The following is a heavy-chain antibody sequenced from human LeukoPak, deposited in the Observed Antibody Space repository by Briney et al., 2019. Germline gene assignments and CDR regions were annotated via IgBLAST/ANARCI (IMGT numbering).Heavy chain of an antibody. Sequence: GGSLRLSCAASGLTVSYAWMSWVRQAPGKGLAWVGRIKSDSGGGATDFAALVKGRFSMSRDASKNTLFLQMNNLKSEDTAVYYCTTDKFSSGWYVGFDNLGQGTLVSVSS. CDR2: IKSDSGGGAT. CDR1: GLTVSYAW. J-gene: IGHJ4*02. CDR3: TTDKFSSGWYVGFDN. D-gene: IGHD6-19*01. V-gene: IGHV3-15*01.